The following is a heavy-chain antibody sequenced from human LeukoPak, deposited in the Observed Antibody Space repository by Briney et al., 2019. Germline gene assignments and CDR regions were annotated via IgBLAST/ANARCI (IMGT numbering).Heavy chain of an antibody. CDR1: GYTFMSYA. V-gene: IGHV1-18*01. D-gene: IGHD6-13*01. CDR3: ARGRAAADDFDY. CDR2: ISGHNGQS. J-gene: IGHJ4*02. Sequence: ASVKVSCKASGYTFMSYAINWVRQAPGQGLEWLGWISGHNGQSKYAQKFQGRVTLTTDSSTGAAYIELRSLRSDDTAIYYCARGRAAADDFDYWGQGTLVTVSS.